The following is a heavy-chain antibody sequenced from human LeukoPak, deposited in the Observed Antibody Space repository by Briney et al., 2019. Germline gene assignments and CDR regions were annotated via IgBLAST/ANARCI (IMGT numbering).Heavy chain of an antibody. Sequence: GGSLRLSCAASGFTFSNYWMNWVRQAPGKGLEWVASIKQDGSDKYYVDSVKGRFTISRDNAKNSLYLQMNSLRAEDTAVYYCARGRGVDYWGQGTLVTVSS. V-gene: IGHV3-7*01. CDR1: GFTFSNYW. D-gene: IGHD3-10*01. CDR2: IKQDGSDK. J-gene: IGHJ4*02. CDR3: ARGRGVDY.